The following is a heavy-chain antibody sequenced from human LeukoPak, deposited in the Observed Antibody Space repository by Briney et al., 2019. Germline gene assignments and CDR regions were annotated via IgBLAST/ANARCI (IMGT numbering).Heavy chain of an antibody. Sequence: PETLSLTCTVSGGSISSYYWSWIRQPAGKGLEWIGRIYTSGSTNYNPSLKSRVTMSVDTSKNQFSLKLSSVTAADTAVYYCARDGDYCDYVDYWGQGTLVTVSS. V-gene: IGHV4-4*07. CDR3: ARDGDYCDYVDY. CDR2: IYTSGST. D-gene: IGHD4-17*01. CDR1: GGSISSYY. J-gene: IGHJ4*02.